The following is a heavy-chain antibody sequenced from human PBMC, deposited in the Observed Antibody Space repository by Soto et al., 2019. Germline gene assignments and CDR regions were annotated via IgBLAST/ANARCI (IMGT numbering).Heavy chain of an antibody. CDR2: IGGSGGIT. D-gene: IGHD6-13*01. V-gene: IGHV3-23*01. Sequence: PGVSLRLPCAASGFPRSGYAMSWVRQTPGTRLEGQSSIGGSGGITYYRDFLKGWFTISGDKATITLYLQMSCLRAEDTAVYYCAKDGRPSSSWYFNTSYFVYWGQGTLVTVSS. CDR1: GFPRSGYA. CDR3: AKDGRPSSSWYFNTSYFVY. J-gene: IGHJ4*02.